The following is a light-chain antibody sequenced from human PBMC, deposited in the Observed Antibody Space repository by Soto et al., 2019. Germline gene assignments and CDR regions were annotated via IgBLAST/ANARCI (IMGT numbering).Light chain of an antibody. Sequence: QPVLTQPRSSSVYHGESARLTCTLHSDINVGSNNTYWYQQKPGGPPRYLLYYSSDSDKGQGNRVTSCFSGSKEASANTGIFLSPGLRSEDEADYYWMGWPSNASGFGAGTRSPS. V-gene: IGLV5-37*01. CDR1: SDINVGSNN. CDR2: YSSDSDK. J-gene: IGLJ1*01. CDR3: MGWPSNASG.